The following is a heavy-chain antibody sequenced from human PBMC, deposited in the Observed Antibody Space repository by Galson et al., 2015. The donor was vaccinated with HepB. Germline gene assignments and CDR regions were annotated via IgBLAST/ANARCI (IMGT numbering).Heavy chain of an antibody. V-gene: IGHV1-18*04. CDR1: GYTITSYG. CDR2: INPYNGGI. J-gene: IGHJ1*01. Sequence: SCKASGYTITSYGITRVRQAPGQGLEWVGWINPYNGGINYAQKFQGRVTMTTDTSTAYMELRSLRSDDTAVYYCARGPWFGELTGILVLQHWGQGTLVTVSS. D-gene: IGHD3-10*01. CDR3: ARGPWFGELTGILVLQH.